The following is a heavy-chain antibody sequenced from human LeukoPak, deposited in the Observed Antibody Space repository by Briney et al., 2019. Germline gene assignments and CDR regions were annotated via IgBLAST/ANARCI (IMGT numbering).Heavy chain of an antibody. CDR1: GYTFTNYY. CDR2: INPSGGST. CDR3: ARGLIPDTSMVTTYYYYGMDV. Sequence: ASVKVSCKASGYTFTNYYIHWVRQAPGQGLEWMGIINPSGGSTSYAQKFQGRVTMTRDTSTSTVYMELSSLRSEDTAVYYCARGLIPDTSMVTTYYYYGMDVWGQGTMVTVSS. D-gene: IGHD5-18*01. J-gene: IGHJ6*02. V-gene: IGHV1-46*01.